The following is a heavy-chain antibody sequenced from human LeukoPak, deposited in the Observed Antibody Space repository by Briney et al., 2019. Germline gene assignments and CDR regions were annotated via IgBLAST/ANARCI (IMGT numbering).Heavy chain of an antibody. Sequence: ASVKVSCKASVYTFTGYYMHWVRRAPGQGLEWMGWINPNSGGKNYAQKFQGRVTMTRDTSISTAYMELSRLRSDDTAVYYCASAIAVAGTGGFYFDYWGQGTLVTVSS. CDR3: ASAIAVAGTGGFYFDY. V-gene: IGHV1-2*02. J-gene: IGHJ4*02. CDR2: INPNSGGK. CDR1: VYTFTGYY. D-gene: IGHD6-19*01.